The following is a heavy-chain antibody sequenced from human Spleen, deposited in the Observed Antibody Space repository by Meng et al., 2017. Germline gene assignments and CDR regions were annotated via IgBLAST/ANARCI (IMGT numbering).Heavy chain of an antibody. D-gene: IGHD3-10*01. Sequence: GESLKISCAASGFIFSDYELHWVRQVPGKGLEWVSAIGIAGDTYYPASVKGRFTISRDNAKNSLYLQMNSLRAEDTAVYYCARDEGGRIWFGELFGAFDIWGQGTMVTVSS. CDR3: ARDEGGRIWFGELFGAFDI. J-gene: IGHJ3*02. CDR1: GFIFSDYE. CDR2: IGIAGDT. V-gene: IGHV3-13*01.